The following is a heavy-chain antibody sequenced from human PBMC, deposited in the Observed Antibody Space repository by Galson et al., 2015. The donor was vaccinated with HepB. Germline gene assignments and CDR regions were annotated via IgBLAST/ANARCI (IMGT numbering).Heavy chain of an antibody. CDR2: FYYSGNT. CDR1: GGSVRSSSYY. J-gene: IGHJ6*02. V-gene: IGHV4-39*01. CDR3: ARHVMGIHLMDV. D-gene: IGHD2-8*01. Sequence: SETLSLTCTVSGGSVRSSSYYGGWIRQPPGTGLEWIGSFYYSGNTYYNPSLKSRVTISVDTSKNQFSLKLSSVTAADTAVYYCARHVMGIHLMDVWGQGTTVTVSS.